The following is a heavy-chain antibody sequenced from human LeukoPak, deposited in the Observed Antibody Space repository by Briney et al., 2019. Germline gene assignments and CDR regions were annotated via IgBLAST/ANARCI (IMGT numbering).Heavy chain of an antibody. CDR1: GFTFTSSA. J-gene: IGHJ4*02. Sequence: SVKVSCKASGFTFTSSAMQWVRQARGQRLEWIGWIVVGSGNTNYAQKFQERVTITRDMSTSTAYMELSSLRSEDTAVYYCAAERDYYDSSGYWDFDYWGQGTLVTVSS. V-gene: IGHV1-58*02. CDR3: AAERDYYDSSGYWDFDY. D-gene: IGHD3-22*01. CDR2: IVVGSGNT.